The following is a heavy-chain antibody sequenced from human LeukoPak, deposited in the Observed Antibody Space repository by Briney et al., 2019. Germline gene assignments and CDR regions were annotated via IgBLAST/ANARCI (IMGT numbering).Heavy chain of an antibody. CDR2: INPSGGST. CDR3: AREGGQMTRVTGAAFDI. CDR1: GYTFTSYY. J-gene: IGHJ3*02. Sequence: ASLKVSCTASGYTFTSYYMHWVRQAPGQGLEWMSIINPSGGSTSYAQKFQGRVTMTRDTSKSTAYMELSSLRSEDTAVYYCAREGGQMTRVTGAAFDIWGQGTMVTVSS. V-gene: IGHV1-46*01. D-gene: IGHD4-17*01.